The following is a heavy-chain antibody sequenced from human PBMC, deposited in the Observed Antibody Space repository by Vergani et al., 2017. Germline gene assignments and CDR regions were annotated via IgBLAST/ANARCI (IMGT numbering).Heavy chain of an antibody. J-gene: IGHJ4*02. V-gene: IGHV3-21*01. Sequence: EVQLVESGGGLVKPGGSLRLSCAASGFTFSSYSMNWVRQAPGKGLEWVSSISSSSSYIYYADSVKGRFTISRDNAKNSLYLHMNSLRAEDTAVYYCARGVGSSNPPMYYFDYWGQGTLVTVSS. CDR3: ARGVGSSNPPMYYFDY. CDR2: ISSSSSYI. CDR1: GFTFSSYS. D-gene: IGHD6-13*01.